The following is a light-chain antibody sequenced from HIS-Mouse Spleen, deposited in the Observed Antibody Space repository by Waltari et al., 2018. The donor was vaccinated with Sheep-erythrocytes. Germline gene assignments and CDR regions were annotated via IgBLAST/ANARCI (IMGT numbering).Light chain of an antibody. CDR1: SSDVGGSNY. Sequence: QSALTQPRSVSGSPGQSVTISCTGTSSDVGGSNYFSGYQQHPGTAHKLMIYDVSKRPSGVPDRFSGSKSGNTASLTISGLQAEDEADYYCCSYAGSYNHVFATGTKVTVL. CDR3: CSYAGSYNHV. J-gene: IGLJ1*01. CDR2: DVS. V-gene: IGLV2-11*01.